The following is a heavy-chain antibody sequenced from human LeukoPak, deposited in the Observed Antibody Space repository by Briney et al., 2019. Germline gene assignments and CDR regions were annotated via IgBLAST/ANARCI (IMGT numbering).Heavy chain of an antibody. D-gene: IGHD6-13*01. Sequence: GRSLRLSCAASGFTFGSYGMHWVRQAPGKGLEWVAVISYDGSNKYYADSVKGRFTISRDNSKNTLYLQMNSLRAEDTAVYYCAKGTWAAAGTSFDYWGQGTLVTVSS. J-gene: IGHJ4*02. V-gene: IGHV3-30*18. CDR1: GFTFGSYG. CDR2: ISYDGSNK. CDR3: AKGTWAAAGTSFDY.